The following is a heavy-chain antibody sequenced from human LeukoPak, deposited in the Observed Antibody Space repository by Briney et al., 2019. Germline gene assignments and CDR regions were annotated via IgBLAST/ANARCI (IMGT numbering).Heavy chain of an antibody. D-gene: IGHD3-3*01. Sequence: GGSLRLSCAASGFTFSSYAMSWVRQAPGKGLEWVSAISGSGGSTYYADSVKGRFTISRDNSKNTLYLQMNSLRAEDTAVYYCAKDPNFTIFGVVTYYFDYWGQGTLVTVSS. CDR1: GFTFSSYA. CDR3: AKDPNFTIFGVVTYYFDY. CDR2: ISGSGGST. V-gene: IGHV3-23*01. J-gene: IGHJ4*02.